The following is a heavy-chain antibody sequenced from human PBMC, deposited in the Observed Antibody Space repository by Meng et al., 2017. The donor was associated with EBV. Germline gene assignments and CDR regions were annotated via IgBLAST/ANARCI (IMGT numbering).Heavy chain of an antibody. D-gene: IGHD6-13*01. CDR2: IIPIFGTA. V-gene: IGHV1-69*06. CDR1: GGTFSSYA. CDR3: ARAEIAAAGRLDY. J-gene: IGHJ4*02. Sequence: QGRLGKSGDEWKKPGSSVKVSCKASGGTFSSYAISWVRQAPGQGLEWMGGIIPIFGTANYAQKFQGRVTITADKSTSTAYMELSSLRSEDTAVYYCARAEIAAAGRLDYWGQGTLVTVSS.